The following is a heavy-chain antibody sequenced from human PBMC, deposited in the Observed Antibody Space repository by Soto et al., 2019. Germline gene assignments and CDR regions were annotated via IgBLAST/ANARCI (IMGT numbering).Heavy chain of an antibody. CDR2: IYYSGST. CDR1: GGSISSGGYY. D-gene: IGHD6-6*01. CDR3: ARGSSIAGLYYGMDV. Sequence: SETLSLTCTVSGGSISSGGYYWSWIRQHPGKGLEWIGYIYYSGSTYYNPSLKSRVTISLDTSKNQCSLKLSSVTAADTAVYYCARGSSIAGLYYGMDVWGQGTTVTVSS. V-gene: IGHV4-31*03. J-gene: IGHJ6*02.